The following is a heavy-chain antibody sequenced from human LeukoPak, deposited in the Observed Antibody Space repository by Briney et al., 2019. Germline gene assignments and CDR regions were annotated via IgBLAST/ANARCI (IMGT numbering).Heavy chain of an antibody. V-gene: IGHV1-2*02. D-gene: IGHD3-22*01. CDR2: INPNSGGT. CDR3: ARSNYYDSSGYYYN. J-gene: IGHJ4*02. Sequence: ASVKVSCKASGYTFTGDYMHWVRQAPGQGLEWMGWINPNSGGTNYAQKFQGRVTMTRDTSISTAYMELSRLRSDDTAVYYCARSNYYDSSGYYYNWGQGTLVTVSS. CDR1: GYTFTGDY.